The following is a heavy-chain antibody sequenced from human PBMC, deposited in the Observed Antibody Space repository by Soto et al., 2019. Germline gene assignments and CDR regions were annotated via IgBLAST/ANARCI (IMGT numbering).Heavy chain of an antibody. CDR2: IWYDGSNK. Sequence: GGSLRLSCAASGFTFSSYGMHWVRQAPGKGLEWVAVIWYDGSNKYYADSVKGRFTISRDNSKNTLYLQMNSLRAEDTAVYYCARGHCSGGSCYPYDAFDIWGQGTMVTVSS. D-gene: IGHD2-15*01. CDR1: GFTFSSYG. CDR3: ARGHCSGGSCYPYDAFDI. J-gene: IGHJ3*02. V-gene: IGHV3-33*01.